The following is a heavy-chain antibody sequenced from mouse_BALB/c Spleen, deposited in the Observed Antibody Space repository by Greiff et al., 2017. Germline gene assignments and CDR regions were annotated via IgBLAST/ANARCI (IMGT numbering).Heavy chain of an antibody. CDR2: IYPGGGYT. CDR3: ARGAMDY. J-gene: IGHJ4*01. V-gene: IGHV1-63*02. CDR1: GYTFTNYW. Sequence: QVHVKQSGAELVRPGTSVKISCKASGYTFTNYWLGWVKQRPGHGLEWIGDIYPGGGYTNYNEKFKGKATLTADTSSSTAYMQLSSLTSEDSAVYFCARGAMDYWGQGTSVTVSS.